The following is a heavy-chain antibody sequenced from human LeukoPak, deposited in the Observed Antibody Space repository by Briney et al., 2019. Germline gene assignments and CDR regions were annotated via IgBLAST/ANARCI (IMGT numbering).Heavy chain of an antibody. CDR3: ARDSSRGYCSGGSCYLYYFDY. Sequence: GGSLRLSCTASGFTFSNYAMSWVRQAPGGGLEWVSSISSSSSYIYYADSVKGRFTISRDNAKNSLYLQMNSLRAEDTAVYYCARDSSRGYCSGGSCYLYYFDYWGQGTLVTVSS. J-gene: IGHJ4*02. CDR1: GFTFSNYA. V-gene: IGHV3-21*01. CDR2: ISSSSSYI. D-gene: IGHD2-15*01.